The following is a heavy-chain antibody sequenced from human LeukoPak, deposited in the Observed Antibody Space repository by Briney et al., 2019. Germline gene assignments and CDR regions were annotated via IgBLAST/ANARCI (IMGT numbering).Heavy chain of an antibody. Sequence: SETLSLTCTVSGGSGDSINTYYWNWIRQPPGKGLEWIGYVYYRVNTIYNPSLKNRLTISLDTSKSQFSLKVSSVPAADTAVYYCARTRTRGNNWDFDYWGQGTLVTVSS. J-gene: IGHJ4*02. V-gene: IGHV4-61*01. CDR1: GGSGDSINTYY. CDR3: ARTRTRGNNWDFDY. D-gene: IGHD1-1*01. CDR2: VYYRVNT.